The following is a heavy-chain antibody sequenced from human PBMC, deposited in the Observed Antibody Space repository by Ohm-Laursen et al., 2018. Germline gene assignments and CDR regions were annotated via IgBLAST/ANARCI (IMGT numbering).Heavy chain of an antibody. CDR1: GGSFSNLY. D-gene: IGHD4-11*01. CDR2: IYHTGST. V-gene: IGHV4-34*01. J-gene: IGHJ3*02. Sequence: SDTLSLTCAVYGGSFSNLYWSWIRQPPGLGLEWIGEIYHTGSTNYSPSLESRVTISLDMSKNQFSLRLRSLTAADTAVYYCARIRENYSPYDAFDIWGSGTMVTVSS. CDR3: ARIRENYSPYDAFDI.